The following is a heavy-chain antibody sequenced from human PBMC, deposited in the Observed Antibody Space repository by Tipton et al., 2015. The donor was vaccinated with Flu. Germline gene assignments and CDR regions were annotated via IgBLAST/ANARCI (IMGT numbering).Heavy chain of an antibody. J-gene: IGHJ4*02. CDR2: IYPSGNT. CDR1: GASISTSY. D-gene: IGHD4-17*01. CDR3: ARRKTVTTRLTYFDY. V-gene: IGHV4-4*07. Sequence: TLSLTCSVSGASISTSYWSWIRQPAGKGLEWIGRIYPSGNTNYNPSLKSRVTMSLEASRNQLSLSLNSVTAADTAVYYCARRKTVTTRLTYFDYWGQGTLVTVSS.